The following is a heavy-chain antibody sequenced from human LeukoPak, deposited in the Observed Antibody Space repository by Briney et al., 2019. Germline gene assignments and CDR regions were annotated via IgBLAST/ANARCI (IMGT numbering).Heavy chain of an antibody. CDR1: GFTFSSYD. CDR3: ARGTVRGNWFDP. D-gene: IGHD3-10*02. J-gene: IGHJ5*02. Sequence: PGGSLRLSCAASGFTFSSYDMHWVRHATGKGLEWVSAIGTAGDTYYPGSVKGRFTISRENAKNSLYLQMNSLRAGDTAVYYCARGTVRGNWFDPWGQGTLVTVSA. V-gene: IGHV3-13*01. CDR2: IGTAGDT.